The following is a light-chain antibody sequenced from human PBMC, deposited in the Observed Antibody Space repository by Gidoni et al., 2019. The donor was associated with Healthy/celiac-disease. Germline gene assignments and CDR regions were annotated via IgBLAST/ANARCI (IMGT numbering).Light chain of an antibody. J-gene: IGKJ3*01. CDR3: QQSYSTPCT. V-gene: IGKV1-39*01. CDR1: QSISSY. CDR2: AAS. Sequence: DIQMNQSPSSLSASVGDRVTITCRARQSISSYLNWYQPKPGKAPKLLIYAASSLHSGVPSRFSGSGSGTDFTLTISSLQPEDFATYYCQQSYSTPCTFGPGTKVDIK.